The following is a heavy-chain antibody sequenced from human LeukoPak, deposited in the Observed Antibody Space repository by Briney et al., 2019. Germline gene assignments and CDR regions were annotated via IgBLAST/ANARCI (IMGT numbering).Heavy chain of an antibody. CDR1: GYSFTSYG. Sequence: GASVKVSCKASGYSFTSYGISWVRQAPGQGLEWMGIINPSGGSTSYAQKFQGRVTMTRDMSTSTVYMELSSLRSEDTAVYYCARDLSHDSSGTHAFDIWGQGTMVTVSS. V-gene: IGHV1-46*01. J-gene: IGHJ3*02. CDR3: ARDLSHDSSGTHAFDI. CDR2: INPSGGST. D-gene: IGHD3-22*01.